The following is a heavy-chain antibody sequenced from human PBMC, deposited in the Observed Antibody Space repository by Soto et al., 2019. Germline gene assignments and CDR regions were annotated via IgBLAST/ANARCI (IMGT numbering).Heavy chain of an antibody. Sequence: PSETLSLTCTVSGGSISSSFYYWGWIRQPPGKGLEWIGMIYYSGTTYYNPSLKSRVTISVDTSKNQFSLKLSSVTAADTAVYYCARYDFLSPGSFDYWGQGVLATVSS. V-gene: IGHV4-39*01. CDR2: IYYSGTT. D-gene: IGHD3-3*01. CDR1: GGSISSSFYY. CDR3: ARYDFLSPGSFDY. J-gene: IGHJ4*02.